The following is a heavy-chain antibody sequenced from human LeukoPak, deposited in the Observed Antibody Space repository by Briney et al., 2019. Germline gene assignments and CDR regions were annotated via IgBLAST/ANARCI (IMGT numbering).Heavy chain of an antibody. Sequence: SVMVSCKASGGTFSSFAISRVRQAPGQALEWMGRIIPILGIANYAQKFQGRVTITADKSTSTAYMELSSLRSEDTAVYYCARKVDRSWFDPWGQGTLVTVSS. CDR2: IIPILGIA. CDR3: ARKVDRSWFDP. CDR1: GGTFSSFA. V-gene: IGHV1-69*04. D-gene: IGHD1-14*01. J-gene: IGHJ5*02.